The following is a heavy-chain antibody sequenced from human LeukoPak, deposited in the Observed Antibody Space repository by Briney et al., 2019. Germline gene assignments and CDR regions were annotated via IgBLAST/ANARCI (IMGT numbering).Heavy chain of an antibody. CDR3: ASKGAPYCGGDCHPPKTSHIQINNWFDP. CDR1: GGTFSSYA. Sequence: GASVKVSCKASGGTFSSYAISWVRQAPGQGPEWMGGIISIFGTANYAQKFQGRVTITADESTSTAYMELSSLRSEDTAVYYCASKGAPYCGGDCHPPKTSHIQINNWFDPWGQGTLVTVSS. CDR2: IISIFGTA. D-gene: IGHD2-21*01. J-gene: IGHJ5*02. V-gene: IGHV1-69*13.